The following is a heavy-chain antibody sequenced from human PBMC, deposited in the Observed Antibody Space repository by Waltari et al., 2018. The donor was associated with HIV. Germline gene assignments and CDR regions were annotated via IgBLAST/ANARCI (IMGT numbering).Heavy chain of an antibody. D-gene: IGHD2-15*01. CDR1: GYPLSDLS. J-gene: IGHJ1*01. CDR2: LDPKNGKP. V-gene: IGHV1-24*01. Sequence: QLIQSTSALKRPGASVTISCQVSGYPLSDLSMPGGRQGRGQRLEGMGGLDPKNGKPVYSQRCWGRVSLAEDTSEDTAFLELNRLTSDDTAVYYCVTLYNESPLYSNFWGQGTLVTV. CDR3: VTLYNESPLYSNF.